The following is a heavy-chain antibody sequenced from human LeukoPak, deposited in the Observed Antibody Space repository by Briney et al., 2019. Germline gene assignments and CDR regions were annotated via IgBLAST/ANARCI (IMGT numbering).Heavy chain of an antibody. CDR3: ARDGDSSAYHYFDY. V-gene: IGHV3-21*01. CDR2: ISGSGTFI. Sequence: EGSLRLSCAAYGFTFSSYTMNWVRQAPGKGLEWVSSISGSGTFIYDADSVKGRFTISRDNVKNSLYLQMNSLRVEDTAVYYCARDGDSSAYHYFDYWGQGTLVTVSS. D-gene: IGHD3-22*01. CDR1: GFTFSSYT. J-gene: IGHJ4*02.